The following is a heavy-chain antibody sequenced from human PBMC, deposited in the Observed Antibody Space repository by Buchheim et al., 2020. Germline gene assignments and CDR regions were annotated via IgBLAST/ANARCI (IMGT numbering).Heavy chain of an antibody. D-gene: IGHD6-13*01. CDR1: GFTFSDYY. CDR3: ARWYSSSWYGNWFDP. J-gene: IGHJ5*02. V-gene: IGHV3-11*01. CDR2: ISSSGTTI. Sequence: VQLVEAGGGLVRPGGSLRLSCVASGFTFSDYYMTWIRQAPGKGLEWLSDISSSGTTIHYADSVRGRFTISRDNAKNSLDLQMNSLRAEDTAVYYCARWYSSSWYGNWFDPWGQGTL.